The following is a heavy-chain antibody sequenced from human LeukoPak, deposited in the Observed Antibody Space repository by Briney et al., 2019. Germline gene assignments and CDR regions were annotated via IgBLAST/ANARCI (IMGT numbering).Heavy chain of an antibody. V-gene: IGHV1-2*02. CDR1: GYTFTGYY. CDR2: INPNSGGT. Sequence: RASVKVSCKASGYTFTGYYMHWVRQAPGQGLEWMGWINPNSGGTNYAQKFQGRVTMTRDTSISTAYMELSRLRSDDTAVYYCARGEWGYYDSSGTYGMDVWGQGTTVTVSS. CDR3: ARGEWGYYDSSGTYGMDV. D-gene: IGHD3-22*01. J-gene: IGHJ6*02.